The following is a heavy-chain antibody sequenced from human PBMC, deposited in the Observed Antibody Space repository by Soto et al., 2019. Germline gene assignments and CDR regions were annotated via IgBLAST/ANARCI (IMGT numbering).Heavy chain of an antibody. V-gene: IGHV1-2*02. CDR2: INPSSGDT. Sequence: ASVKVSCKASGYTFIDYYMHWVRQAPGQGLEWMAWINPSSGDTGYAEKFQGRVTMTRDTSISTAYMELNRPNSDDTAVYYCVRGGPVVGPISSEAYHLFAFWGHGTQVTVAS. D-gene: IGHD2-15*01. CDR3: VRGGPVVGPISSEAYHLFAF. J-gene: IGHJ4*01. CDR1: GYTFIDYY.